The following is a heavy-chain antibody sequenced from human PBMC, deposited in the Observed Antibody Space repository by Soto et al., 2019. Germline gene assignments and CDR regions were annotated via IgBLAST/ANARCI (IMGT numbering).Heavy chain of an antibody. Sequence: GGSLRLSCAASGFTFSSYWMHWVRQAPGKGLVWVSRINSDGSSTSYADSVKGRFTISRDNAKNTRYLQMNSLRAEETAVYYCARGEWGSYGSYYYYYMDVWGKGTTVTVSS. V-gene: IGHV3-74*01. CDR1: GFTFSSYW. CDR3: ARGEWGSYGSYYYYYMDV. CDR2: INSDGSST. D-gene: IGHD3-16*01. J-gene: IGHJ6*03.